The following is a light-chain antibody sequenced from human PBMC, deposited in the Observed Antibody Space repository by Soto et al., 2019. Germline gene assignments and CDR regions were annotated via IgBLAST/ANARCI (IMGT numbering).Light chain of an antibody. J-gene: IGKJ3*01. CDR2: AAS. Sequence: NLLTHASATRLFSGGERTTLSFRASQSVSNYLAWYQQRPGQAPRLLIYAASNRATGIPARFSGSGSRTDFTLTISSLDPEDFAVYYCQQRSNAPFTFGPGTKVDIK. CDR1: QSVSNY. CDR3: QQRSNAPFT. V-gene: IGKV3-11*01.